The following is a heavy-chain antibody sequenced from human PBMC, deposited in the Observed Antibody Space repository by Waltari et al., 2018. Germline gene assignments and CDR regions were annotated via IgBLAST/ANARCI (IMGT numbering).Heavy chain of an antibody. CDR3: ARGCDFWSGYLGGMDV. CDR2: INHSGST. Sequence: QVQLQQWGAGLLKPSETLSLTCAVYSGSFSGYYWSWIRQPPGKGLEWIGEINHSGSTNYNPSLKSRVTISVDTSKNQFSLKLSSVTAADTAVYYCARGCDFWSGYLGGMDVWGQGTTVTVS. CDR1: SGSFSGYY. D-gene: IGHD3-3*01. J-gene: IGHJ6*02. V-gene: IGHV4-34*01.